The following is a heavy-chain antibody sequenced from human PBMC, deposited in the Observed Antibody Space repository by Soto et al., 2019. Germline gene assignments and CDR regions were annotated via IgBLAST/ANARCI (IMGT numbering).Heavy chain of an antibody. Sequence: NPSETLSLTCAVYGGSFSGYYWSWIRQPPGKGLGWIGEINHSGSTNYNPSLKSRVTISVDTSKNQFSLKLSSVTAADTAVYYCARGAPTRYCSGGSCYSGVYYWGQGTLVTVSS. J-gene: IGHJ4*02. V-gene: IGHV4-34*01. CDR2: INHSGST. D-gene: IGHD2-15*01. CDR1: GGSFSGYY. CDR3: ARGAPTRYCSGGSCYSGVYY.